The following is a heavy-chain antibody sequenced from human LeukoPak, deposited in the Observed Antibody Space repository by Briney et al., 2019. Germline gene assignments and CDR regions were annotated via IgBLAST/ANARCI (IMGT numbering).Heavy chain of an antibody. J-gene: IGHJ4*02. CDR3: AREYGSGSYSTQFDY. D-gene: IGHD3-10*01. CDR1: GYTFTSYY. CDR2: INPSGGST. Sequence: GASVEVSCKASGYTFTSYYMHWVRQAPGQGLEWMGIINPSGGSTSYAQKFQGRVTMTRDTSTSTVYMELSSLRSEDTAVYYCAREYGSGSYSTQFDYWGQGTLVTVSS. V-gene: IGHV1-46*01.